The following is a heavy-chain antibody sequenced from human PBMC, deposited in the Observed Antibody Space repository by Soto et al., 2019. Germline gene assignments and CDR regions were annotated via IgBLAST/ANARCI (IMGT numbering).Heavy chain of an antibody. D-gene: IGHD3-22*01. CDR2: IIPVISVG. V-gene: IGHV1-69*02. CDR3: AIGRTGSNGYYWA. J-gene: IGHJ5*02. CDR1: GNTLNTDT. Sequence: QVQLVQSGAEVKKPGSSVKVSCKPSGNTLNTDTITWLRQAPGQGLAWMGRIIPVISVGTYAQKFQDRVTISADKSTTTVYMEVTSLRSEDTATYYCAIGRTGSNGYYWAWGQGTQVTVS.